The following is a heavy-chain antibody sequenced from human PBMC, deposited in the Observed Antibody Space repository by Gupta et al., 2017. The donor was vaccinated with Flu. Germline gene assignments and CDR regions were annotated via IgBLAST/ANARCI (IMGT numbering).Heavy chain of an antibody. CDR1: GGSFSGYY. Sequence: QVQLQQWGAGLLKPSETLSLTCAVYGGSFSGYYWSWIRQPPGKGLEWIGEINHSGSTNYNPSLKSRVTISVDTSKNQFSLKLSSVTAAGSAVYYCARVVAAAGTAGDYYYGMDVWGQGTTVTVSS. CDR2: INHSGST. D-gene: IGHD6-13*01. CDR3: ARVVAAAGTAGDYYYGMDV. J-gene: IGHJ6*02. V-gene: IGHV4-34*01.